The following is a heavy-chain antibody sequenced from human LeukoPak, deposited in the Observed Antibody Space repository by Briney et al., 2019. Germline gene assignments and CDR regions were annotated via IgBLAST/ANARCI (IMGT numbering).Heavy chain of an antibody. Sequence: GSSVKVSCKASGYTFTGYYIHWVRQAPGQGLEWMGWINPNSGGTNYAQKFQGRVTMNRDTSISTAYMELSRLRSDDTAVYYCARLPLRIVGATMDFDYWGQGTLVSVSS. J-gene: IGHJ4*02. V-gene: IGHV1-2*02. CDR2: INPNSGGT. CDR1: GYTFTGYY. CDR3: ARLPLRIVGATMDFDY. D-gene: IGHD1-26*01.